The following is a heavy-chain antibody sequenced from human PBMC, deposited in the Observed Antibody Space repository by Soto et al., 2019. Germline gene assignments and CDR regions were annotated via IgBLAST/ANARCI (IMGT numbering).Heavy chain of an antibody. J-gene: IGHJ6*02. D-gene: IGHD6-6*01. V-gene: IGHV3-48*02. Sequence: EVQLVESGGGLVQPGGSLRLSCAASGFTFSSYSMNWVRQAPGKGLEWVSYISSSSSTIYYADSVKGRFTISRDNAKNSLYLQMNSLRDEDTAVYYCARDRGQLVLYYYYGMDVRGQGTTVTVSS. CDR3: ARDRGQLVLYYYYGMDV. CDR2: ISSSSSTI. CDR1: GFTFSSYS.